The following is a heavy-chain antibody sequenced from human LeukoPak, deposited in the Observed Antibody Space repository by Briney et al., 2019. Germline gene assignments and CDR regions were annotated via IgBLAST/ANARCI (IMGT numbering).Heavy chain of an antibody. D-gene: IGHD6-13*01. Sequence: ASVKVSCKASGYTFTSYGISWVRQAPGQGLEWMGWISAYNGNTNYAQKLQGRVTMTTDTSTSTAYMELRSLRSEDTAVYYCARASGLTWIAGAGPEGNGFDPWGQGTLVTVAS. CDR2: ISAYNGNT. V-gene: IGHV1-18*01. CDR3: ARASGLTWIAGAGPEGNGFDP. J-gene: IGHJ5*02. CDR1: GYTFTSYG.